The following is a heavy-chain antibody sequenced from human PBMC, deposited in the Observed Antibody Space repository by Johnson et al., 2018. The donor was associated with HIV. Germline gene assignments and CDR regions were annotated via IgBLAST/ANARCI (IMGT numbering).Heavy chain of an antibody. Sequence: QVQLVESGGGVVQPGRSLRLSCAASGFTFSDYYMSWIRQAPGNGASTDYEESVKGRFTISRDNAKNSLYLQMDSLRAEDTALYYCVRVVVVVTTIRVAAFDLWGQGTMVTVSS. CDR2: GAST. D-gene: IGHD2-15*01. J-gene: IGHJ3*01. V-gene: IGHV3-11*01. CDR1: GFTFSDYY. CDR3: VRVVVVVTTIRVAAFDL.